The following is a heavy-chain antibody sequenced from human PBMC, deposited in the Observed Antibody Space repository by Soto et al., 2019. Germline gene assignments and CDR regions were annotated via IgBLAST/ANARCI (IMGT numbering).Heavy chain of an antibody. D-gene: IGHD2-2*02. CDR2: SSGSGGST. CDR1: GCTFISYA. CDR3: AKEGGAKYPSYYFDY. J-gene: IGHJ4*02. V-gene: IGHV3-23*01. Sequence: EVQLLESGGGLVHPGGSLRLSCAASGCTFISYAMSCVRQAPGKGLEWVSASSGSGGSTYYADPVKGRFTMSRDNYKNTLYLQMNSLRAEDTAVYYCAKEGGAKYPSYYFDYWGQGTLVTVSS.